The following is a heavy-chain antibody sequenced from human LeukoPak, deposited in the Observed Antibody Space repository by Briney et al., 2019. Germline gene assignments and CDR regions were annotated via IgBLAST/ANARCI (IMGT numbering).Heavy chain of an antibody. D-gene: IGHD1-26*01. CDR3: AKDHGWELDGSGEYYFYYCMDV. J-gene: IGHJ6*03. CDR2: ISYDGSNK. CDR1: GFTFSSYA. V-gene: IGHV3-30*04. Sequence: PGGSLRLSCAASGFTFSSYAMHWVRQAPRKGLEWVAVISYDGSNKYYADSVKGRFTISRDNSKNTLYLQMNSLRAEDTAVYYCAKDHGWELDGSGEYYFYYCMDVWGKGTTVTIPS.